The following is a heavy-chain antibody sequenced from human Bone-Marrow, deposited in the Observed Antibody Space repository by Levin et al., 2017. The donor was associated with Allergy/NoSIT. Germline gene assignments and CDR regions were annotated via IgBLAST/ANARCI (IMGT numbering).Heavy chain of an antibody. CDR2: ISPISGAT. CDR1: GYTLTSHD. J-gene: IGHJ5*02. D-gene: IGHD5-24*01. CDR3: VRGGYRTGYNP. Sequence: ASVKVSCKASGYTLTSHDLTWVRQAPGQGLEWVGWISPISGATNYAQRLQGRVTLTRDTSTSTAYMEMWSLTSDDTAVYYCVRGGYRTGYNPWGQGTLVTVSS. V-gene: IGHV1-18*01.